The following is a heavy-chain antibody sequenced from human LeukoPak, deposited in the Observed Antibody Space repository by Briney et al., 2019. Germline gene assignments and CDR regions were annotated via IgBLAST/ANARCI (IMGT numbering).Heavy chain of an antibody. CDR3: ASGTSYSSVWQY. J-gene: IGHJ4*02. D-gene: IGHD6-19*01. V-gene: IGHV1-18*01. Sequence: ASVKVSCKASGYAFSNYGISWVRQAPGQGLEWMGWISTYNGNTNYAQRLQGRVTMTTDTSTSTAYMELRSLRSDDTAVYFCASGTSYSSVWQYWGQGTLVTVSS. CDR1: GYAFSNYG. CDR2: ISTYNGNT.